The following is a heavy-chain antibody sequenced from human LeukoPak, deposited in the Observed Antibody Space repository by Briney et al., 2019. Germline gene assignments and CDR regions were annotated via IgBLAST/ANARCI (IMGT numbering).Heavy chain of an antibody. J-gene: IGHJ4*02. V-gene: IGHV3-33*01. CDR1: GFTFSSYG. D-gene: IGHD2-2*01. Sequence: GGSLRLSCAASGFTFSSYGMHWVRQAPGKGLEWVAVIWYDGSNKYYADSVKGRFTISRDNSKNTLYLQMNSLRAEDTAVYYCARAGLGVPAAMVLVYWGQGTLVTVS. CDR3: ARAGLGVPAAMVLVY. CDR2: IWYDGSNK.